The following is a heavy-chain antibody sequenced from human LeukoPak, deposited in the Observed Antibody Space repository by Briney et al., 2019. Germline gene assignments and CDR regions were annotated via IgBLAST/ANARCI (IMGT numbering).Heavy chain of an antibody. CDR1: GGSISSGSYY. CDR3: AGGLWFGEYPSLSFDY. CDR2: IYTSGST. V-gene: IGHV4-61*02. D-gene: IGHD3-10*01. Sequence: SETLSLTCTVSGGSISSGSYYWSWIRQPAGKGLEWIGRIYTSGSTNYNPSLKSRVTISVDTSKNQFSLKLSSVTAADTAVYYCAGGLWFGEYPSLSFDYWGQGTLVTVSS. J-gene: IGHJ4*02.